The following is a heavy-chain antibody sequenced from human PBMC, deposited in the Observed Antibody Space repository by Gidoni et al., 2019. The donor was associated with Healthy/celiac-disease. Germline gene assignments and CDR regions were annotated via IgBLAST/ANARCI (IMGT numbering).Heavy chain of an antibody. CDR2: INHSGST. CDR1: GGSFSGYY. CDR3: ATLYYYDSGDY. D-gene: IGHD3-22*01. V-gene: IGHV4-34*01. Sequence: QVQLQQWGAGLLKPSETLSLTCAVYGGSFSGYYWSWIRQPPGKGLEWIGEINHSGSTNYNPSLKSRVTISVDTSKNQFSLKLSSVTAADTAVYYCATLYYYDSGDYWGQGTLVTVSS. J-gene: IGHJ4*02.